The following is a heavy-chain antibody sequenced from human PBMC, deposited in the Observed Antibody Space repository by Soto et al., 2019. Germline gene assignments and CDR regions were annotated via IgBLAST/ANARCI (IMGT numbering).Heavy chain of an antibody. CDR3: ARDASGWYELDY. J-gene: IGHJ4*02. CDR2: MNPNSCNT. Sequence: QVQLVQSGAEVKKPGASVKVSCKASGYTFTTYDINWVRHATGQGLECMGWMNPNSCNTGYAQKFQGSVTMTGNTSISTVYMELSSLRPEDTDVYYCARDASGWYELDYWGQGILVTVSS. CDR1: GYTFTTYD. D-gene: IGHD6-19*01. V-gene: IGHV1-8*01.